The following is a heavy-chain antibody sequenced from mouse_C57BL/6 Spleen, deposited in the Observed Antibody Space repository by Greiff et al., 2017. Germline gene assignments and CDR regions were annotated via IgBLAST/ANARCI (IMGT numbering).Heavy chain of an antibody. D-gene: IGHD2-2*01. Sequence: EVQLQQSGPELVKPGASVKMSCKASGYTFTDYNMHWVKQSPGKSLEWIGYINPNNGGTSYNQKFKGKATLTVNKSSSTAYMELRSLTSEDSAVYYCAAPDGYDGGFDVWGTGTTVTVSS. J-gene: IGHJ1*03. V-gene: IGHV1-22*01. CDR3: AAPDGYDGGFDV. CDR2: INPNNGGT. CDR1: GYTFTDYN.